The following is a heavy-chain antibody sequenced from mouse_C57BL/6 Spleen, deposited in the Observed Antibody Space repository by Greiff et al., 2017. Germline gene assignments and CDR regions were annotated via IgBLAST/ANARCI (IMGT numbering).Heavy chain of an antibody. V-gene: IGHV3-6*01. J-gene: IGHJ1*03. Sequence: EVQLQESGPGLVKPSQSLSLTCSVTGYSITSGYYWNWIRQFPGNKLEWMGYISYDGSNNYNPSLKNRISITRDTSKNQFFLKLNSVTTEDTATYYCAREGYYGSSYFDVWGTGTTVTVSS. D-gene: IGHD1-1*01. CDR1: GYSITSGYY. CDR3: AREGYYGSSYFDV. CDR2: ISYDGSN.